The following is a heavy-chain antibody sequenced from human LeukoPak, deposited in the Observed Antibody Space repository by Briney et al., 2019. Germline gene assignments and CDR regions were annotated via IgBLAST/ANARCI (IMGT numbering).Heavy chain of an antibody. D-gene: IGHD3-10*01. Sequence: GESLKISRKGSGYNFTFYCIAWVRRMSGKGLEWMGIIYPGDSDTRYSPSFQGQVSSSADKSINTAYLQWSSLEASDTAIYYCARQDGSGIYYFDNWGQGTLVTVSS. CDR3: ARQDGSGIYYFDN. CDR1: GYNFTFYC. J-gene: IGHJ4*02. CDR2: IYPGDSDT. V-gene: IGHV5-51*01.